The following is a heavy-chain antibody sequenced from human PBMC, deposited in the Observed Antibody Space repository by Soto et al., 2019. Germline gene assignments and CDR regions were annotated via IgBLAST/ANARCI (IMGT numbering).Heavy chain of an antibody. CDR3: ARRGYCSSTSCYEDY. J-gene: IGHJ4*02. CDR2: IYYSGST. Sequence: SETLSLTCTVSGGSISSYYWSWIRQPPGKGLEWIGYIYYSGSTNYNPSLKSRVTISVDTSKNQISLKLSSVTAADTAVYYCARRGYCSSTSCYEDYWGQGTLVTVSS. V-gene: IGHV4-59*08. D-gene: IGHD2-2*01. CDR1: GGSISSYY.